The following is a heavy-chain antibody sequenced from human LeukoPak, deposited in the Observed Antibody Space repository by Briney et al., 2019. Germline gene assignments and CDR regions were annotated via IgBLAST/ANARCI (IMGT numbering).Heavy chain of an antibody. CDR3: AREDYYNSGGYYLDY. J-gene: IGHJ4*02. Sequence: PSETLSLTCAVYGGSFSGYYWSWIRQPPGKGLEWIGSIYYSGSTYYNPSLKSRVTISVDTSKNQFSLKLSSVTAADTAVYFCAREDYYNSGGYYLDYWGQGTLVTVSS. V-gene: IGHV4-34*01. D-gene: IGHD3-22*01. CDR1: GGSFSGYY. CDR2: IYYSGST.